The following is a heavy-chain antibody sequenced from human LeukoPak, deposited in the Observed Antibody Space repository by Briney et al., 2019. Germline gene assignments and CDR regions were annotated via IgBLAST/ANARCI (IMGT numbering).Heavy chain of an antibody. CDR2: IYTSGST. V-gene: IGHV4-4*09. D-gene: IGHD6-13*01. J-gene: IGHJ5*02. Sequence: SETLSLTCTVSGGSISSYYWSWIRQPPGKGLEGIGYIYTSGSTNYNPSLKSRVTISVDTSKNQFSLKLSSVTAADTAVYYCARHRGSMLGSSWSRWWFDPWGQGTLVTVSS. CDR1: GGSISSYY. CDR3: ARHRGSMLGSSWSRWWFDP.